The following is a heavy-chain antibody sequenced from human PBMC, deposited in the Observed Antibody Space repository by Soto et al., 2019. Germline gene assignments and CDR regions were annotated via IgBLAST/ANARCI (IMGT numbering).Heavy chain of an antibody. CDR2: IRSKTNSYAT. CDR1: GFTFSVSA. D-gene: IGHD5-12*01. CDR3: TASGSDAFVEY. Sequence: GGSLRLSCAASGFTFSVSAMHWVRHASGKGLEWVGRIRSKTNSYATAYAASVKGRFTISRDDSKNTAYLQMNSLKTEDTAVYYCTASGSDAFVEYWGQGTLVTVSS. J-gene: IGHJ4*02. V-gene: IGHV3-73*01.